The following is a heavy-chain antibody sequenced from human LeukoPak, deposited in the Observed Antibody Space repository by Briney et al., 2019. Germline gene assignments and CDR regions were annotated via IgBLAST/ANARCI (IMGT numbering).Heavy chain of an antibody. J-gene: IGHJ4*02. V-gene: IGHV1-2*02. Sequence: ASVKVSCKASGYTFTGYYMHWVRQAPGQGLEWMGWINPNSGGTNYAQKLQGRVTMTRDTSISTAYMELSRLRSDDTAVYYCARASYYDFWSGALEAYWGQGTLVTVSS. CDR1: GYTFTGYY. CDR3: ARASYYDFWSGALEAY. CDR2: INPNSGGT. D-gene: IGHD3-3*01.